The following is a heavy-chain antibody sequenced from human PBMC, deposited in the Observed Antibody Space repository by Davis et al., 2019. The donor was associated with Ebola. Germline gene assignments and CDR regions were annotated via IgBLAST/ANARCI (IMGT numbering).Heavy chain of an antibody. J-gene: IGHJ6*02. Sequence: SETLSLTCTVSGGSISSGGYYWSWIRQHPGKGLEWIGYIYYSGSTYYNPSLKSRVTISVDTSKNQFSLKLSSVTAADTAVYYCARDWGSEDFWSGYSLYYGMDVWGQGTTVTVSS. CDR2: IYYSGST. V-gene: IGHV4-31*03. CDR1: GGSISSGGYY. CDR3: ARDWGSEDFWSGYSLYYGMDV. D-gene: IGHD3-3*01.